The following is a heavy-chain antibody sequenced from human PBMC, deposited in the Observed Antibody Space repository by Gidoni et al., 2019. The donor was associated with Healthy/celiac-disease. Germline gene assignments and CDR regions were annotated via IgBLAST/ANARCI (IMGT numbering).Heavy chain of an antibody. Sequence: EVQLVESGGGLVQPGGSLRLSCAASGLTFRSYWLSWVRQAPGKGLAWVANIKQDGSEKYYVDSVKGRFTISRDNAKNSLYLQMNSLRAEDTAVYYCARGHLREGYCSGGSCSTFDYWGQGTLVTVSS. CDR3: ARGHLREGYCSGGSCSTFDY. D-gene: IGHD2-15*01. CDR2: IKQDGSEK. J-gene: IGHJ4*02. V-gene: IGHV3-7*05. CDR1: GLTFRSYW.